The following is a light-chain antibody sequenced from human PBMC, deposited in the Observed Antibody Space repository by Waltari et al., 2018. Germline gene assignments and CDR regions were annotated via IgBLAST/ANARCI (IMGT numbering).Light chain of an antibody. CDR3: QSYDSSLSGSVV. CDR2: VAG. V-gene: IGLV1-40*01. CDR1: SSNIGAGYD. J-gene: IGLJ2*01. Sequence: QSVLTQPPSVSGAPGQRVTISCTGSSSNIGAGYDVHWYQQLPGTAPKLLIYVAGNRPSWFPDRFSGSKSGTSASLAFTGLQAEDEADYYCQSYDSSLSGSVVFGGGTKLTVL.